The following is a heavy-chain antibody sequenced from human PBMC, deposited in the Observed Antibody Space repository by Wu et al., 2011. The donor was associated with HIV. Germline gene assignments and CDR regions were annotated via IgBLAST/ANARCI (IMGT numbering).Heavy chain of an antibody. Sequence: QVQLVQSGAEVKKPGSSAKVSCKASGGTFSSHAINWVRQAPGQGLEWMGRIIPIFGTAIYAHKFQGRLTITADKSSNTASMELTSLKSEDTAVYYCATDPTIAVAGTKSFWGRGTLVSVSS. D-gene: IGHD6-19*01. CDR3: ATDPTIAVAGTKSF. J-gene: IGHJ4*02. CDR2: IIPIFGTA. CDR1: GGTFSSHA. V-gene: IGHV1-69*06.